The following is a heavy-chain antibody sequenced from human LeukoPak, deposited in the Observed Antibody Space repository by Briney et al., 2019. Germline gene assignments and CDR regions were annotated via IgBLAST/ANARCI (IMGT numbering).Heavy chain of an antibody. V-gene: IGHV1-18*01. D-gene: IGHD6-13*01. J-gene: IGHJ3*02. CDR1: GYTFTSYG. CDR2: ISAYNSNT. CDR3: ARDRIAAAGGDAFDI. Sequence: ASVKVSRKASGYTFTSYGISWVRQAPGQGLEWMGWISAYNSNTNYAQKLQGRVTMTTDTSTSTAYMELRSLRSDDTAVYYCARDRIAAAGGDAFDIWGQGTMVTVSS.